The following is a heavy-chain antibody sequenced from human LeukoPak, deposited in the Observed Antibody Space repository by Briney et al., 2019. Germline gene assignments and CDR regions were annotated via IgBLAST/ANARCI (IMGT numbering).Heavy chain of an antibody. CDR3: AKVAYYDLLTGSNFDN. J-gene: IGHJ4*02. Sequence: GGSLRLSCAASGFTFRSYAMSWVRQAPGKGLEWVSGISGGGYSTYYADSVKGRFTTSRGNSKSTLYLQMNSLRAEDTAVYYCAKVAYYDLLTGSNFDNWGQGTLVTVSA. CDR1: GFTFRSYA. D-gene: IGHD3-9*01. CDR2: ISGGGYST. V-gene: IGHV3-23*01.